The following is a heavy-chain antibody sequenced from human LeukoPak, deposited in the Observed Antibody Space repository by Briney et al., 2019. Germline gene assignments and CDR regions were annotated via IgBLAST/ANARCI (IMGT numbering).Heavy chain of an antibody. V-gene: IGHV4-34*01. J-gene: IGHJ6*03. D-gene: IGHD6-6*01. CDR1: GGSISSYY. CDR2: INHSGST. CDR3: ARGYARFYYYYMDV. Sequence: PSETLSLTCTVSGGSISSYYWSWIRQPPGKGLEWIGEINHSGSTNYNPSLKSRVTISVDKSKNQFSLKLSSVTAADTAVYYCARGYARFYYYYMDVWGKGTTVTVSS.